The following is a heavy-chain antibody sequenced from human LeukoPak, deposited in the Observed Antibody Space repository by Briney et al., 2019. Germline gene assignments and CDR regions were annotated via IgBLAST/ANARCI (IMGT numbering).Heavy chain of an antibody. J-gene: IGHJ5*02. CDR2: IYYSGST. CDR3: ARELIPIFGVAKGWFDP. D-gene: IGHD3-3*01. CDR1: GGSIISSSYY. V-gene: IGHV4-39*07. Sequence: SETLSLTCTVSGGSIISSSYYWGWIRQPPGKGLEWIGSIYYSGSTYYHPSLKSRVAISVDTSKNQFSLKLSSVTAADTAVYYCARELIPIFGVAKGWFDPWGQGTLVTVSS.